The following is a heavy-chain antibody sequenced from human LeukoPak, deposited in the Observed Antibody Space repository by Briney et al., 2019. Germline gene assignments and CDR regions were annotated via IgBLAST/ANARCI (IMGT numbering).Heavy chain of an antibody. CDR2: IYYSGST. CDR1: GGSISSGDYY. V-gene: IGHV4-30-4*01. CDR3: ARAYYDSSGYQLDY. J-gene: IGHJ4*02. D-gene: IGHD3-22*01. Sequence: ASETLSLTCTVSGGSISSGDYYWSWIRQPPGKGLEWIGYIYYSGSTYYNPSLKSRVTISVDTSKNQFSLKLSSVTAADTAVYYCARAYYDSSGYQLDYWGQGTLVTVSS.